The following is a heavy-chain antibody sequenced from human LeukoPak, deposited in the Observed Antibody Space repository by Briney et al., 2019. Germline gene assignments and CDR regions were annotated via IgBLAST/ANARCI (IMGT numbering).Heavy chain of an antibody. CDR1: GFTFDDYA. V-gene: IGHV3-43*02. CDR3: AKPVDGNWNDVPFDY. D-gene: IGHD1-20*01. CDR2: ISGDGGST. J-gene: IGHJ4*02. Sequence: PGGSLRLSCAASGFTFDDYAMHWVRQAPGKGLEWFSLISGDGGSTYYADSVKGRFTISRDNSKNSLYLQMNSLRTEDTALYYCAKPVDGNWNDVPFDYRGQGTLVTVSS.